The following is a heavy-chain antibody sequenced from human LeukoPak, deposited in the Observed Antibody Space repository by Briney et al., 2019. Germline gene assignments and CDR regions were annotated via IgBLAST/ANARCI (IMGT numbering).Heavy chain of an antibody. V-gene: IGHV4-39*07. CDR1: GGSISSSSYY. D-gene: IGHD3-22*01. Sequence: PSETLSLTCTVSGGSISSSSYYWGWIRQPPGKGLEWIGSMYYSGTTYYNPSLKSRVTISVDTSKNQFSLKLSSVTAADTAVYYCARDRQYYYDSSGYSRIDAFDIWGQGTMVTVSS. J-gene: IGHJ3*02. CDR2: MYYSGTT. CDR3: ARDRQYYYDSSGYSRIDAFDI.